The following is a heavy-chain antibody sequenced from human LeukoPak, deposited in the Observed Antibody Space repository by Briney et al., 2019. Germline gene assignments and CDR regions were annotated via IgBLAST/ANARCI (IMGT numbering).Heavy chain of an antibody. J-gene: IGHJ4*02. CDR1: GGSISSHY. V-gene: IGHV4-59*11. D-gene: IGHD1-26*01. Sequence: ASETLSLTCTVSGGSISSHYWSWIRQPPGKGLEWIGYIYYSGSTNYNPSLKSRVTISVDTSKNQFSLKLSSVTAADTAVYYCARVRAGALDYWGQGTLVTVSS. CDR3: ARVRAGALDY. CDR2: IYYSGST.